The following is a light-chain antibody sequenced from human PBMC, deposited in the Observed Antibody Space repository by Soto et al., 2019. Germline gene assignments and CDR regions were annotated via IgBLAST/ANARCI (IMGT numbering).Light chain of an antibody. V-gene: IGKV2-28*01. J-gene: IGKJ1*01. CDR3: MQALQTSWT. Sequence: DFVMTQSPLSLPVTPGEPASISCRSIQSLLHSNGYNYLDWYLQKPGQSPQLLIYLGSNRASGVPDRFSGSGSGTDFTLKISRVEAEDVGVYYCMQALQTSWTFGQGTKVEIK. CDR2: LGS. CDR1: QSLLHSNGYNY.